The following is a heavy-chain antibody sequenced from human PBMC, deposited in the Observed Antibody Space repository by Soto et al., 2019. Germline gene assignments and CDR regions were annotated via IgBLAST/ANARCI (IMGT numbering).Heavy chain of an antibody. CDR3: ARHPSDFWFDP. V-gene: IGHV4-39*01. CDR2: IYYSGST. CDR1: GGSISSSSYF. Sequence: SETLSLTCSVSGGSISSSSYFWGWIRQPPGKGLEWIGSIYYSGSTYYNPSLKSRVTVSVDASKNQFSLKLSSVTAADTAVYYCARHPSDFWFDPWGQGTLVTVSS. J-gene: IGHJ5*02. D-gene: IGHD2-21*02.